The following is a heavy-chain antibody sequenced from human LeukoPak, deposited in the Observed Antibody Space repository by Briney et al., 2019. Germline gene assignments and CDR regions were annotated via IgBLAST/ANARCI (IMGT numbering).Heavy chain of an antibody. CDR3: ARVPTDPERPGRKQQLAYSSFDY. V-gene: IGHV1-46*01. J-gene: IGHJ4*02. CDR1: GYTFTSYY. CDR2: INPSGGST. D-gene: IGHD6-13*01. Sequence: ASVKVSCKASGYTFTSYYMHWVRQAPGQGLEWMGIINPSGGSTSYAQKFQGRVTMTRDTSTSTVYMELSSLRSEDTAVYYCARVPTDPERPGRKQQLAYSSFDYWGQGTLVTVSS.